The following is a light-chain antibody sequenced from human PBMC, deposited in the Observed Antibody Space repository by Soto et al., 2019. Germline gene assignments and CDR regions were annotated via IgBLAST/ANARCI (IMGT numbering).Light chain of an antibody. CDR1: SSNIGSNY. CDR2: RNN. J-gene: IGLJ3*02. CDR3: AAWDDSLSGHWV. V-gene: IGLV1-47*01. Sequence: QSVLTQPPSASGTPGQRDTISCSGSSSNIGSNYVYWYQQLPGTAPKLLIYRNNQRPSGVPDQFSDSKSGTSASLAISGLRSEDEADYYCAAWDDSLSGHWVFGGGTKLTVL.